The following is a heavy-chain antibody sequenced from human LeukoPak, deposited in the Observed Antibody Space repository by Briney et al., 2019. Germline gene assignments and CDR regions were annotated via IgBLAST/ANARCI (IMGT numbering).Heavy chain of an antibody. CDR2: INHSGST. J-gene: IGHJ4*02. CDR1: GGSFSGYY. CDR3: ARGVTTEIDY. V-gene: IGHV4-34*01. Sequence: PSETLSLTCAVYGGSFSGYYWSWIRQPPGKGLEWIGEINHSGSTNYNPSLKSRVTISVDTSKNQFSLKLSSVTAADTAVYYCARGVTTEIDYWGQGTLVTVSS. D-gene: IGHD4-17*01.